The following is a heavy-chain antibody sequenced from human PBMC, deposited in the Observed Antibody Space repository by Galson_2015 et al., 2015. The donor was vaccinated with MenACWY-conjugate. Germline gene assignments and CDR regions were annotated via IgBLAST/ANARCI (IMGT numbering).Heavy chain of an antibody. CDR3: TREPGRIQPKVYYYYGMDV. CDR1: GFTFGDYA. CDR2: IRSKAYGGTT. V-gene: IGHV3-49*03. Sequence: SLRLSCAASGFTFGDYAMSWFRQAPGKGLEWVGFIRSKAYGGTTEYAASVKGRFTISRDDSKSIAYLQMNSLKTEDTAVYYCTREPGRIQPKVYYYYGMDVWGQGTMVTVSS. J-gene: IGHJ6*02. D-gene: IGHD5-18*01.